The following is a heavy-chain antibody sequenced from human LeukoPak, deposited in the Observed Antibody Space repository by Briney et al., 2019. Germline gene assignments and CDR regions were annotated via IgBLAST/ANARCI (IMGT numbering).Heavy chain of an antibody. V-gene: IGHV4-4*07. Sequence: SETLSLTCTVSGASISPLNWTWFRQTAGKGLEWIGLIYSSGGTLLTPSLESRVAMSLDLTKNKVSLNLTSMTAADAAMYYGARKDEDYCGQGTLVTVSS. J-gene: IGHJ4*02. CDR2: IYSSGGT. CDR1: GASISPLN. CDR3: ARKDEDY.